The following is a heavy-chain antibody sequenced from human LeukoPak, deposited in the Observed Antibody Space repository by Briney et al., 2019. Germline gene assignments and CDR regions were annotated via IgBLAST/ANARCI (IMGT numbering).Heavy chain of an antibody. D-gene: IGHD1-1*01. V-gene: IGHV4-59*01. CDR2: IYYSGST. CDR3: ARGGGRTATGNNYGMDV. J-gene: IGHJ6*04. CDR1: GGSISSYY. Sequence: SETLSLTCTVSGGSISSYYWSWIRQPPGKGLEWVGYIYYSGSTNYNPSLKSRVTISVDTSKNQFSLKLSSVTAADTAVYYCARGGGRTATGNNYGMDVWGKGTTVTVSS.